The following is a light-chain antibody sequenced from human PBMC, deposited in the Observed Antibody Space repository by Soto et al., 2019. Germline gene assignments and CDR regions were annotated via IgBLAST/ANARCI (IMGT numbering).Light chain of an antibody. CDR2: ATS. CDR1: QNIGAA. V-gene: IGKV1-39*01. J-gene: IGKJ3*01. CDR3: QQSYFSQFT. Sequence: DIQMTQSPSTLSASVGDRVTITCRASQNIGAALAWYQQRPGKAPKLLIYATSTLQTGVPSRFTGSGFGTEFTLTISSLQPEDFGTYFCQQSYFSQFTFGPGTKVDIK.